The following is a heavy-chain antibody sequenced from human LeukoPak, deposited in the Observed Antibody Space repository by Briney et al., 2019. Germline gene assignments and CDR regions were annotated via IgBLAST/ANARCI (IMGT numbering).Heavy chain of an antibody. CDR3: AKDNVRGGFPYYFDS. CDR1: GFTFDDYA. D-gene: IGHD5-24*01. V-gene: IGHV3-9*01. CDR2: ISWNSGTI. J-gene: IGHJ4*02. Sequence: PGGSLRLSCAASGFTFDDYAMYWGRQAPGKGLEWVSGISWNSGTIAYADSVKGRFTISRDNAKNSLYLQMTSLRAEDTALYYCAKDNVRGGFPYYFDSWGQGTLVTVSS.